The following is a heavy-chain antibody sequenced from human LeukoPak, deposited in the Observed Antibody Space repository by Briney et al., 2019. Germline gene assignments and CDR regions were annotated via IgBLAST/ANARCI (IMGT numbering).Heavy chain of an antibody. CDR2: IYYSGYT. V-gene: IGHV4-39*01. CDR3: ARQNYSSSWYYYYYYYMDV. CDR1: GGSISSYY. D-gene: IGHD6-13*01. J-gene: IGHJ6*03. Sequence: SETLSLTCTVSGGSISSYYWSWIRQPPGKGLEWIGSIYYSGYTYYNPSLKSRVTISIDTSKKQFSLKLSSVTAADTAVYYCARQNYSSSWYYYYYYYMDVWGKGTTVTVSS.